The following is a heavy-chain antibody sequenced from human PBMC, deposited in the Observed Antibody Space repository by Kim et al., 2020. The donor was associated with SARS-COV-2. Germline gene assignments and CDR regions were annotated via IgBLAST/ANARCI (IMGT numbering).Heavy chain of an antibody. J-gene: IGHJ4*02. V-gene: IGHV4-39*07. CDR1: GGSISSSSYY. CDR3: ARDYGGNSPPTNFDY. D-gene: IGHD4-17*01. CDR2: IYYSGST. Sequence: SETLSLTCTVSGGSISSSSYYWGWIRQPPGKGLEWIGSIYYSGSTYYNPSLKSRVTISVDTSKNQFSLKLSSVTAADTAVYYCARDYGGNSPPTNFDYWGQGTLVTVSS.